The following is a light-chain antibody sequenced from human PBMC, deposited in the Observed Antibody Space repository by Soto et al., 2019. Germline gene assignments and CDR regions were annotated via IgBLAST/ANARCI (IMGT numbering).Light chain of an antibody. CDR1: SSDVANYNY. Sequence: QSVLTQPASVSGSPGQSITISCTGTSSDVANYNYLSWYQQHPGKAPKLIIYDVSNRPSGVSNRFSGPKSGNTASLTISGLQAEDEADYYCSSYTIISPLVFGGGTKVTVL. V-gene: IGLV2-14*03. CDR2: DVS. J-gene: IGLJ2*01. CDR3: SSYTIISPLV.